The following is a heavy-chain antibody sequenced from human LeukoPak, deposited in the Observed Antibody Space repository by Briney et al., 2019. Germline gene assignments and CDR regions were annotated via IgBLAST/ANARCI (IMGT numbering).Heavy chain of an antibody. Sequence: GGSLRLSCAPSGFTVSSYAMHWVRQAPGKGLEWVAVIPSDGSNKYYADSVKGRFTICRDSSSNTLFLQMNSPRTEDTAVYYCARGYCTGTSCQWGFYYYYYGMDVWGQGTTVTVSS. CDR2: IPSDGSNK. CDR3: ARGYCTGTSCQWGFYYYYYGMDV. V-gene: IGHV3-30-3*01. J-gene: IGHJ6*02. CDR1: GFTVSSYA. D-gene: IGHD2-2*01.